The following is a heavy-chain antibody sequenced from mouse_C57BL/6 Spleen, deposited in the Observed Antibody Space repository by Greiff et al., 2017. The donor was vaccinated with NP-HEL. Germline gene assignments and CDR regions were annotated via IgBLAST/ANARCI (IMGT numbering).Heavy chain of an antibody. CDR3: ARQLRPRDYAMDY. CDR1: GFTFSDYY. CDR2: INYDGSST. Sequence: EVKLMESEGGLVQPGSSMKLSCTASGFTFSDYYMAWVRQVPEKGLEWVANINYDGSSTYYLDSLKSRFIISRDNAKNILYLQMSSLKSEDTATYYCARQLRPRDYAMDYWGQGTSVTVSS. D-gene: IGHD3-2*02. V-gene: IGHV5-16*01. J-gene: IGHJ4*01.